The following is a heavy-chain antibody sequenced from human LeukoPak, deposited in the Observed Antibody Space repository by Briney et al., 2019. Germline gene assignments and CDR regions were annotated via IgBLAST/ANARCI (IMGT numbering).Heavy chain of an antibody. Sequence: WGSLRLSCAASGFTFSSYSMNWVCQAPGKGLEWVSSISSSSSYIYYADSVKGRFTISRDNAKNSLYLQMNSLRAEDTAIYYCARDERLLSFLKWGQGTLVTVSS. J-gene: IGHJ4*02. CDR1: GFTFSSYS. V-gene: IGHV3-21*04. D-gene: IGHD3-3*01. CDR2: ISSSSSYI. CDR3: ARDERLLSFLK.